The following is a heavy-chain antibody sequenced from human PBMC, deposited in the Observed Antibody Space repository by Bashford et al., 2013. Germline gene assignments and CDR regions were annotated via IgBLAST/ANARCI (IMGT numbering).Heavy chain of an antibody. J-gene: IGHJ4*02. CDR1: GGSIRSTSYY. Sequence: SETLSLTCTVSGGSIRSTSYYWGWIRQPPGKGLEWIASITYSGTTYYNPSLKSRVTISVDTSKDQFSLRLTSVTAADTAVYYCARLDTAVVRTFDYWGPGNPGHRLL. D-gene: IGHD5-18*01. V-gene: IGHV4-39*01. CDR2: ITYSGTT. CDR3: ARLDTAVVRTFDY.